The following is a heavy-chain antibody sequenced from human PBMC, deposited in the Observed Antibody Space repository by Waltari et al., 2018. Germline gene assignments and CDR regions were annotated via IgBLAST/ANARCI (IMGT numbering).Heavy chain of an antibody. CDR2: VSTHNGDT. Sequence: QVQLVQSGAEVEKPGASVKVSCKAIGYTFTRYGISWVRQAPGQGLEWMGWVSTHNGDTDYSPKFKGRVTMATDTFMNTAYMELRSLRPDDTAVYYCARGAPYGDYLPCDYWGQGTLVTVSS. CDR3: ARGAPYGDYLPCDY. J-gene: IGHJ4*02. CDR1: GYTFTRYG. D-gene: IGHD4-17*01. V-gene: IGHV1-18*04.